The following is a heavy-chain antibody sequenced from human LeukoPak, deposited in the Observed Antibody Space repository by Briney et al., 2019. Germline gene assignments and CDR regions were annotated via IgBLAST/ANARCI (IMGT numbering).Heavy chain of an antibody. D-gene: IGHD5-18*01. J-gene: IGHJ4*02. CDR1: GYSISSGYY. V-gene: IGHV4-38-2*02. CDR3: ARGRYSYGLLGY. CDR2: IYHSGST. Sequence: SETLSLTCTVSGYSISSGYYWGWIRQPPGKGLEWIGSIYHSGSTYYNPSLKSRVTISVDTSKNQFSLRLSSVTAADTAVYYCARGRYSYGLLGYWGQGTLVTVSS.